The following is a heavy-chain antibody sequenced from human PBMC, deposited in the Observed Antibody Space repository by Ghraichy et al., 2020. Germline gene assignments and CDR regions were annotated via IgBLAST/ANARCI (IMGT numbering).Heavy chain of an antibody. D-gene: IGHD3-10*01. J-gene: IGHJ4*02. CDR2: IIPIFGTA. CDR3: ARGSREGEWTSDY. CDR1: GGTFSSYA. Sequence: SVKVSCKASGGTFSSYAISWVRQAPGQGLEWMGGIIPIFGTANYAQKFQGRVTITADESTSTAYMELSSLRSEDTAVYYCARGSREGEWTSDYWGQGTLVTVSS. V-gene: IGHV1-69*13.